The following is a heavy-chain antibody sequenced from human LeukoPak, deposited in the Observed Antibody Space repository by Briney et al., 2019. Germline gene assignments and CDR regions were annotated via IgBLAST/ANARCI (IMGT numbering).Heavy chain of an antibody. Sequence: GASVKVSCKASGYTFTSYDINWVRQATGQGLEWMGWMNPNSGNTGYAQKFQGRVTMARNTSISTAYMELSSLRSEDTAVYYCARGRTHYDYVWGSYQGPNDYWGQGTLVTVSS. CDR1: GYTFTSYD. D-gene: IGHD3-16*02. V-gene: IGHV1-8*01. CDR3: ARGRTHYDYVWGSYQGPNDY. CDR2: MNPNSGNT. J-gene: IGHJ4*02.